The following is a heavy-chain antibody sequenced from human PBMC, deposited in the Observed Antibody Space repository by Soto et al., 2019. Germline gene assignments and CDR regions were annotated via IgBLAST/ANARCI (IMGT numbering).Heavy chain of an antibody. V-gene: IGHV4-4*07. D-gene: IGHD2-15*01. CDR1: GGSISSYY. CDR2: IYTSGST. CDR3: ARGYCSGGSCLGMDV. J-gene: IGHJ6*02. Sequence: KASETLSLTCTVSGGSISSYYWSWIRQPAGKGLEWIGRIYTSGSTNYNPSLKSRVTMSVDTSKNQFSLKLSSVTAADTAVYYCARGYCSGGSCLGMDVWGQGTTVTVSS.